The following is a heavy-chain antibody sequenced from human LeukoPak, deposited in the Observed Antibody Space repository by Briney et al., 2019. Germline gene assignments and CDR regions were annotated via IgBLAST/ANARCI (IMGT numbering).Heavy chain of an antibody. CDR1: GFNFEAHA. V-gene: IGHV3-43*02. CDR2: ISGDGGTT. D-gene: IGHD1-14*01. Sequence: PGGSLRLSCEASGFNFEAHAMNWVRQAPGKPLEWVSLISGDGGTTHYADSVKGRFTISRDNSRDSVYLQMNSLRTADTAVYYCAKRSGSPHNFDYWGRGTLVTVSS. J-gene: IGHJ4*02. CDR3: AKRSGSPHNFDY.